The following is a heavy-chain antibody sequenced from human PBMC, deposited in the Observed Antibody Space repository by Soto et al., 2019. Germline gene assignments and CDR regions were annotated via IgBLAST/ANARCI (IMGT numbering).Heavy chain of an antibody. D-gene: IGHD6-6*01. J-gene: IGHJ6*02. CDR1: GGTFSSYA. CDR3: ARDEIEYSSSSGYHYYGMDV. V-gene: IGHV1-69*13. CDR2: IIPIFDTP. Sequence: ASVKVSCKASGGTFSSYAISWVRQAPGQGLEWMGGIIPIFDTPNYAQNFQGRVTITADESTSTAYMELSSLRSEDTAVYYCARDEIEYSSSSGYHYYGMDVWGQGTTVTVSS.